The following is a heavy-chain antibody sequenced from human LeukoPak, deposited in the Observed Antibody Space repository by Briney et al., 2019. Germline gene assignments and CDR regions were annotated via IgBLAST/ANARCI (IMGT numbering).Heavy chain of an antibody. CDR3: ARDQDGYNYYY. D-gene: IGHD5-24*01. J-gene: IGHJ4*02. Sequence: ASVKVSCKASEYTFTGDYVHWVRQAPGQGLEGMGWINPNSGGTNYAQKFQGRVTMTRDTSINTAYMELSTLTSDDTAVYYCARDQDGYNYYYWGAGTLVTVSS. CDR1: EYTFTGDY. V-gene: IGHV1-2*02. CDR2: INPNSGGT.